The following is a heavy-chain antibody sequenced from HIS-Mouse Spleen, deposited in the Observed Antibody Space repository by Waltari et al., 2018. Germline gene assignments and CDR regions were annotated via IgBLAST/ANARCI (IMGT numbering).Heavy chain of an antibody. V-gene: IGHV4-39*07. CDR2: IYYGGST. CDR3: AREIPYSSSWYDWYFDL. Sequence: QLQLQESGPVLVKPSETLSPTCTVSGGSIRSSRHHWGWIRSPAGKGVEWIGGIYYGGSTYYNPSLKSRVTISVDTSKNQFSLKLSSVTAADTAVYYCAREIPYSSSWYDWYFDLWGRGTLVTVSS. J-gene: IGHJ2*01. D-gene: IGHD6-13*01. CDR1: GGSIRSSRHH.